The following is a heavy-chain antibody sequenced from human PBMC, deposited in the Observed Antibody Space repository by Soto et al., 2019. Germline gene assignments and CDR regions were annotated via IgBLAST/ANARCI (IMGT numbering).Heavy chain of an antibody. J-gene: IGHJ4*02. V-gene: IGHV1-2*02. Sequence: ASVKVSCKASGYTFTGYYMHWVRQAPGQGLEWMGWINPNSGGTNYAQKFQGRVTMTRDTSISTAYMELSRLRSGDTAVYYCARVESSGFYDFWSGYYLFDYWGQGTLVTVSS. CDR3: ARVESSGFYDFWSGYYLFDY. CDR1: GYTFTGYY. CDR2: INPNSGGT. D-gene: IGHD3-3*01.